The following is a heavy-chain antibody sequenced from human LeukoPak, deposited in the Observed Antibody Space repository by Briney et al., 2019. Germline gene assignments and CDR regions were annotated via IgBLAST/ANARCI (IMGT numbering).Heavy chain of an antibody. V-gene: IGHV1-69*13. CDR3: ARGSRGIAARPDWFDP. D-gene: IGHD6-6*01. CDR2: IMPIFGTA. J-gene: IGHJ5*02. Sequence: SVKVSCKASGGTFSSYAISWVRQAPGQGLEWMGGIMPIFGTANYAQKFQGRVTITADESTSTAYMELSSLRSEDTAVYYCARGSRGIAARPDWFDPWGQGTLVTVSS. CDR1: GGTFSSYA.